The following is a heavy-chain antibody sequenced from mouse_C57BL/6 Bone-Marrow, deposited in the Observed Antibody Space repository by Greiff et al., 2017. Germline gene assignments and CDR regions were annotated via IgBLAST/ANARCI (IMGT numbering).Heavy chain of an antibody. Sequence: QVTLKVSGPGILQPSQTLSLTCSFSGFSLSTFGMGVGWIRPPSGKGLVWLAHIWWDDDKYFNPAMKSRLTISKNTYKIQIFLKIANVDTANTATYCCARPYYSNFVFDYWGKGTTLTVSS. V-gene: IGHV8-8*01. D-gene: IGHD2-5*01. CDR1: GFSLSTFGMG. J-gene: IGHJ2*01. CDR3: ARPYYSNFVFDY. CDR2: IWWDDDK.